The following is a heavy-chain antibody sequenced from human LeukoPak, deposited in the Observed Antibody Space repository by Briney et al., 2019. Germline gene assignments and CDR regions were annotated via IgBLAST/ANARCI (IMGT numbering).Heavy chain of an antibody. J-gene: IGHJ4*02. V-gene: IGHV5-51*01. CDR2: IYPGDSDT. D-gene: IGHD3-16*02. CDR3: ARSEELSLYYFDY. CDR1: GYIFTSYW. Sequence: GXSLQISCKGSGYIFTSYWIGWVRQLPGKGLEWMGIIYPGDSDTRYSPSFQGQVTISADKSISTAYLQWSSLKASDTAMYYCARSEELSLYYFDYWGQGTLVTVPS.